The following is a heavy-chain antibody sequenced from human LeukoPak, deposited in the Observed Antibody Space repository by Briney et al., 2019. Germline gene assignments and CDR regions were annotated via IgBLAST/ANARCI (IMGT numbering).Heavy chain of an antibody. CDR1: GFTFSSYW. V-gene: IGHV3-74*01. Sequence: PGGSLRLSCAASGFTFSSYWMHWVRQAPGKGLVWVSRIKSDGSTRCADSVKGRFTISRDNAKSTVSLQMTSLRAEDTGVYYCARAPSEIGGYYPEYFRHWGQGTLVIVSS. CDR3: ARAPSEIGGYYPEYFRH. D-gene: IGHD3-22*01. CDR2: IKSDGST. J-gene: IGHJ1*01.